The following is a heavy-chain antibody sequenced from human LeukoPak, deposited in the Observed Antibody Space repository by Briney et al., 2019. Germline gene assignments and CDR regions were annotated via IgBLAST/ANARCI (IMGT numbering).Heavy chain of an antibody. CDR3: ARIYYDYVWGSYRRDAFDAFDI. V-gene: IGHV4-34*01. CDR1: GGSFSGYY. CDR2: INHSGST. D-gene: IGHD3-16*02. J-gene: IGHJ3*02. Sequence: SETLSLTCAVYGGSFSGYYWSWIRQPPGKGLEWIGEINHSGSTNYNPSLKSRVTISVDTSKNQFSLKLSSVTAADTAVYYCARIYYDYVWGSYRRDAFDAFDIWGQGTMVTVSS.